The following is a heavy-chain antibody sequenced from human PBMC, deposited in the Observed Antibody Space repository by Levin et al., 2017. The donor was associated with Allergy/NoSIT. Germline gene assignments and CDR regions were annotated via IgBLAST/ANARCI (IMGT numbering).Heavy chain of an antibody. Sequence: ETLSLTCAVSGVTFSSSHMNWIRQAPGKGLEWVSYISSTGIINYADSVKGRFTTSRDNAKNSVFLQMNSLRDEDTAVYYCARRGDSNGAFEYWGQGTLVIVSS. CDR3: ARRGDSNGAFEY. CDR1: GVTFSSSH. J-gene: IGHJ4*02. V-gene: IGHV3-69-1*02. CDR2: ISSTGII. D-gene: IGHD4-11*01.